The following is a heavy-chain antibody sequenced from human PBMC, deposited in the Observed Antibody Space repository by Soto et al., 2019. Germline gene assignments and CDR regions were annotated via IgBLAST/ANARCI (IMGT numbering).Heavy chain of an antibody. CDR2: ISAYNGNT. CDR1: GYTFTSYG. J-gene: IGHJ6*02. D-gene: IGHD3-10*01. V-gene: IGHV1-18*04. Sequence: GASVKVSCKASGYTFTSYGISWVRQAPGQGLEWMGWISAYNGNTNYAQKLQGRVTMTTDTSTSTAYMELRSLRSDDTAVYYCARDPLGGGRNMVRGVIIKEGYYYYGMDVWGQGTTVTVSS. CDR3: ARDPLGGGRNMVRGVIIKEGYYYYGMDV.